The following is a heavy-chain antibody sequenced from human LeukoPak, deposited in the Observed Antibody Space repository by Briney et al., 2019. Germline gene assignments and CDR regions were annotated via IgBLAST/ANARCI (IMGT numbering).Heavy chain of an antibody. V-gene: IGHV4-38-2*01. J-gene: IGHJ4*02. CDR1: GYSISSGYY. D-gene: IGHD6-6*01. Sequence: SSETLSLTCAVSGYSISSGYYWGWIRQPPGKGLEWIGSIYHSGSTYYNPSLNNRVTISVDTSKNQFSLKLSSVTTADTAVYYCARLGGYSSSSLDYWGQGTLVTVSS. CDR3: ARLGGYSSSSLDY. CDR2: IYHSGST.